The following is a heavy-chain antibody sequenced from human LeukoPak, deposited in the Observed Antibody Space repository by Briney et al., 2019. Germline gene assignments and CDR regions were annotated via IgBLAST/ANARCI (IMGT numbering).Heavy chain of an antibody. CDR2: IYSGGST. J-gene: IGHJ6*02. V-gene: IGHV3-66*01. CDR3: ARIDHGDYYYYGMDV. CDR1: GFIVSSNY. Sequence: PGGSLRLSCVASGFIVSSNYMNWVRQAPGKGLEWVSGIYSGGSTYYANSVKGRFTISRDNSKNTVYLQMNSLRAEDTAVYYCARIDHGDYYYYGMDVWGQGTTVTVSS. D-gene: IGHD4-17*01.